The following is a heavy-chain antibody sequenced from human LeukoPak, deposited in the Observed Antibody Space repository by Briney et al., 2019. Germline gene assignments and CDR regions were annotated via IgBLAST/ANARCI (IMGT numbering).Heavy chain of an antibody. Sequence: GGSLRLSCAASGFTFSSYAMSWVRQAPGKGLEWVSVISGSGVGTYYADSVKGRFTISRDNSKNTLYLQMNSLRAEDTAIYYCAKDLVTGSLDYWGQGTLVTVSS. CDR1: GFTFSSYA. D-gene: IGHD3-10*01. J-gene: IGHJ4*02. CDR3: AKDLVTGSLDY. V-gene: IGHV3-23*01. CDR2: ISGSGVGT.